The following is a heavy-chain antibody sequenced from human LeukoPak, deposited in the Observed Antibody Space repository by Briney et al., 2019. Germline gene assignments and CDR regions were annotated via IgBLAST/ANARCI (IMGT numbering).Heavy chain of an antibody. D-gene: IGHD2-2*01. V-gene: IGHV3-48*04. Sequence: HAGGSLRLSCAASGFTVSSYGMHWVRQAPGKGLEWVSFISGMGSPISYADSGKGRFTISRNNAKNSLYLQMNSLQAEDTAVYYCARARLYCSSTSCYQPYYWGQGTLVTASS. CDR3: ARARLYCSSTSCYQPYY. J-gene: IGHJ4*02. CDR1: GFTVSSYG. CDR2: ISGMGSPI.